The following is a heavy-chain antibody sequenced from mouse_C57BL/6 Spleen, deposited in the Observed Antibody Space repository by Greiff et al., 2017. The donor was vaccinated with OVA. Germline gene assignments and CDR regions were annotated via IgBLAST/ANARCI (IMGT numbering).Heavy chain of an antibody. CDR2: INYDGSST. CDR1: GFTFSDYY. V-gene: IGHV5-16*01. J-gene: IGHJ4*01. CDR3: ARDLDSNYAMDY. Sequence: VQLKESEGGLVQPGSSMKLSCTASGFTFSDYYMAWVRQVPEKGLEWVANINYDGSSTYYLDSLKSRFIISRDNAKNILYLQMSSLKSEDTATYYCARDLDSNYAMDYWGQGTSVTVSS. D-gene: IGHD2-5*01.